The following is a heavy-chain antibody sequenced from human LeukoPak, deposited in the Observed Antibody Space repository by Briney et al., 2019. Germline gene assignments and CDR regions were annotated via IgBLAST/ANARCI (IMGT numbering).Heavy chain of an antibody. J-gene: IGHJ3*02. V-gene: IGHV1-2*04. Sequence: ASVKVSCKASDNSLTDSYLHWVGQAPGKGLGWLAWINPNSGVTNYAQKFQGWVTMTRDTSISTAYMELSRLTPDDTAVYYCARMGDSGSYGFDIWGQGTMVTVSS. D-gene: IGHD3-10*01. CDR1: DNSLTDSY. CDR3: ARMGDSGSYGFDI. CDR2: INPNSGVT.